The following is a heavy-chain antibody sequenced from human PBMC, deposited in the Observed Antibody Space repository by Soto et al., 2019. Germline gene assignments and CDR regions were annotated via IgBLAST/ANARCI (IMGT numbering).Heavy chain of an antibody. Sequence: QVQLVESGGGVVQPGRSLRLSCAASGFTFSSYAMHWVRQAPGKGLEWVAVISYDGSNKYYADSVKGRFTISRDNSKNTLYLQMNGLRAEDTAVYYCARDAGSCWWNGWFDPWGEGTLVTVSS. J-gene: IGHJ5*02. CDR1: GFTFSSYA. CDR3: ARDAGSCWWNGWFDP. CDR2: ISYDGSNK. D-gene: IGHD6-13*01. V-gene: IGHV3-30-3*01.